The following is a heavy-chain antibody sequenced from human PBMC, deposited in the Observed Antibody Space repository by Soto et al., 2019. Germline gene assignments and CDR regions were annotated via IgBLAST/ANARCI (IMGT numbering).Heavy chain of an antibody. D-gene: IGHD3-22*01. CDR2: INWNDDK. V-gene: IGHV2-5*01. Sequence: HITLKESVPTLVKVTQTVTLTCTFSGFSLSSTGVGVGWIRQPPGQSLEGLALINWNDDKRYNPSLKSRLTTPNDTSKNQVVRTMTNMYPEDTATYYCARRGHNSGFFYYDYWGQGTLVTVSS. J-gene: IGHJ4*02. CDR1: GFSLSSTGVG. CDR3: ARRGHNSGFFYYDY.